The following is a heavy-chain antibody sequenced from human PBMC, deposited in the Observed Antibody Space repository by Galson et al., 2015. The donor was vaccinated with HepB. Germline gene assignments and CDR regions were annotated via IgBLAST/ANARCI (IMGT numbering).Heavy chain of an antibody. D-gene: IGHD5-24*01. CDR2: IIPILGIA. V-gene: IGHV1-69*04. Sequence: SVKVSCKASGGTFSSYAISWVRQAPGQGLEWMGRIIPILGIANYAQKFQGRVTITADKSTSTAYMELSSLRSEDTAVYYCARALEMGALKGSGYYYYYGMDVWGQGTTVTVSS. CDR3: ARALEMGALKGSGYYYYYGMDV. J-gene: IGHJ6*02. CDR1: GGTFSSYA.